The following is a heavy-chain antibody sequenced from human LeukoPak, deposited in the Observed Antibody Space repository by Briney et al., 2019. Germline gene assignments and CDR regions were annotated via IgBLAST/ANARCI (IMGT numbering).Heavy chain of an antibody. CDR1: GFTFSSYW. CDR2: IKQDGSEK. J-gene: IGHJ4*02. D-gene: IGHD1-1*01. CDR3: SRDGTAHFDY. V-gene: IGHV3-7*01. Sequence: GGSLRLSCAASGFTFSSYWMSWVRQAPGKGLGWVANIKQDGSEKYYGDSVGGRFTISRDNAENSLKLQMNSLRAEDTAVYYCSRDGTAHFDYWGQGTLVTVSS.